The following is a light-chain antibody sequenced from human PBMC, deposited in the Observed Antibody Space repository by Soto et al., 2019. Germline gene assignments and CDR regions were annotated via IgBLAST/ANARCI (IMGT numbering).Light chain of an antibody. Sequence: SYELTQPPSVSVSPGQTASITCSGDKLGDKYACWYQQKPGQSPVLVIYQDSKRPSGIPERFSGSNAGNTATLTISGTQAMDAADYYCQAGDSSNVVFGGGTKLTVL. CDR2: QDS. CDR1: KLGDKY. V-gene: IGLV3-1*01. CDR3: QAGDSSNVV. J-gene: IGLJ2*01.